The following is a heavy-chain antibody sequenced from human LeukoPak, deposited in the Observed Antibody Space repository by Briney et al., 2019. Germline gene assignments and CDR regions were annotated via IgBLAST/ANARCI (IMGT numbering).Heavy chain of an antibody. CDR2: IYYSGST. D-gene: IGHD6-6*01. V-gene: IGHV4-59*08. CDR1: GDSISSYS. J-gene: IGHJ4*02. Sequence: SETLSLTCTVSGDSISSYSWNWIRQPPGKGLEWIGYIYYSGSTNYNPSLKSRVTISLDTSKNQFSLKLSSVTAADTAVYYCARRIAARLDYWGQGTLVTVSS. CDR3: ARRIAARLDY.